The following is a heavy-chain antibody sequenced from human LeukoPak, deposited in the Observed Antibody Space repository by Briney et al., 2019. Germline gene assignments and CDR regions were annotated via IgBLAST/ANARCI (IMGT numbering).Heavy chain of an antibody. D-gene: IGHD6-13*01. CDR2: IYYSGST. J-gene: IGHJ5*02. V-gene: IGHV4-39*01. CDR3: ARLAEQLRPRNWFDP. CDR1: GGSISSSSYY. Sequence: ETLSLTCTVSGGSISSSSYYWGWIRQPPGKGLEWIGSIYYSGSTYYNPPLKSRVTISVDTSKNQFSLKLSSVTAADTAVYYCARLAEQLRPRNWFDPWGQGTLVTVSS.